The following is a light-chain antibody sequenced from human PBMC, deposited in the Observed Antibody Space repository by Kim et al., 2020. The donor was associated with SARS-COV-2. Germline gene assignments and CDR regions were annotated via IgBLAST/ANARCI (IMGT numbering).Light chain of an antibody. CDR2: DDS. J-gene: IGLJ2*01. V-gene: IGLV3-21*03. CDR1: NIGSQS. CDR3: HVWDGSSDDRVL. Sequence: SYELTQPPSVSVAPGKTARITCGGNNIGSQSVHWYQQKPGQAPVLAVYDDSDRPSGIPERFSGSKSGNTATLTISRVEAADEADYYCHVWDGSSDDRVLFGGGTQLTVL.